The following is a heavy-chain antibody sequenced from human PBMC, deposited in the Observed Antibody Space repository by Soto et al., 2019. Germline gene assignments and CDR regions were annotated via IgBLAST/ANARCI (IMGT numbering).Heavy chain of an antibody. D-gene: IGHD1-1*01. J-gene: IGHJ6*02. CDR3: ARDRVRYNWNDFPYYYSGMDV. V-gene: IGHV3-30-3*01. Sequence: QVQLVESGGGVVQPGRSLRLSCAASGFTFSSYAMHWVRQAPGKGLEWVAVISYDGSNKYYADSVKGRFTISRDNSKNTLYLQMNSLRAEDTAVYYCARDRVRYNWNDFPYYYSGMDVWGQGTTVTVSS. CDR1: GFTFSSYA. CDR2: ISYDGSNK.